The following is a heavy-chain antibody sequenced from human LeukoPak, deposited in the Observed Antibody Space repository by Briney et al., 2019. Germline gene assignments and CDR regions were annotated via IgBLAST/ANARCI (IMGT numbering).Heavy chain of an antibody. CDR2: INHSGST. Sequence: SETLSLTCAVYGGSFSGYYWSWIRQPPGKGLEWIGEINHSGSTNYNPSLKSRVTISVDTSKNQFSLKLSSVTAADTAVYYCARATGYSSGWYEDYWDQGTLVTVSS. V-gene: IGHV4-34*01. CDR3: ARATGYSSGWYEDY. D-gene: IGHD6-19*01. J-gene: IGHJ4*02. CDR1: GGSFSGYY.